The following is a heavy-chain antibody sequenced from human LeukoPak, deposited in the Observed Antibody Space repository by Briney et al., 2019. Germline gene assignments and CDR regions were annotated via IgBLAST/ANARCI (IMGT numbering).Heavy chain of an antibody. CDR1: GGSFSGYY. V-gene: IGHV4-34*01. J-gene: IGHJ6*03. CDR3: ARGLKRPYYYYMDV. Sequence: SETLSLTCAAYGGSFSGYYWSWIRQPPGKGLEWIGEINHSGSTNYNPSLKSRVTISVDTSKNQFSLKLSSVTAADTAVYYCARGLKRPYYYYMDVWGKGTTVTVSS. CDR2: INHSGST.